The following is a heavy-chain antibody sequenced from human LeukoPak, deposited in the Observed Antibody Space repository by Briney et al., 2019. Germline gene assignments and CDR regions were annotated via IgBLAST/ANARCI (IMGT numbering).Heavy chain of an antibody. D-gene: IGHD3-3*02. Sequence: PSETLSLTCAVYGGSFSGYYWSWIRQPPGKGLEWIGEFNHSGSTNYNPSLKSRVTISVDTSKNQFSLKLSSVTAADTAVYYCARAARHFWSGYYTGANWFDPWGQGTLVTVSS. J-gene: IGHJ5*02. CDR1: GGSFSGYY. CDR3: ARAARHFWSGYYTGANWFDP. CDR2: FNHSGST. V-gene: IGHV4-34*01.